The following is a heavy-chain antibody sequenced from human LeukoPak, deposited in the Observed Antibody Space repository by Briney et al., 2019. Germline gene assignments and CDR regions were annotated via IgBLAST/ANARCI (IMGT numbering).Heavy chain of an antibody. V-gene: IGHV3-30*02. D-gene: IGHD3-22*01. CDR2: IRFDETKI. Sequence: QPGGSLRLSCATSAFMFSRYGMHWVRQAPGKGLEWVAFIRFDETKIYYADSVKGRFTISRDNSKNTLYLQMNSLRAEDTAVYYCAKDLAFTMIVADAFDIWGQGTMVTVSS. CDR3: AKDLAFTMIVADAFDI. J-gene: IGHJ3*02. CDR1: AFMFSRYG.